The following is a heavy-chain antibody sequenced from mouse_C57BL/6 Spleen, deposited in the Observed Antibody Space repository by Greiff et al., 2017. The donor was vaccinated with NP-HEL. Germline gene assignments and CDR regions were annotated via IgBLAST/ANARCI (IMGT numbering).Heavy chain of an antibody. D-gene: IGHD3-2*02. Sequence: QVQLQHPGAELVMPGASVKMSCKASGYTFTSYWITWVKQRPGQGLEWIGDIYPGSGSTNYNEKFKSKATLTVDTSSSTAYMQLSSLTSEDSAVYYCARGTAQATYYAMDYWGQGTSVTVSS. J-gene: IGHJ4*01. V-gene: IGHV1-55*01. CDR2: IYPGSGST. CDR1: GYTFTSYW. CDR3: ARGTAQATYYAMDY.